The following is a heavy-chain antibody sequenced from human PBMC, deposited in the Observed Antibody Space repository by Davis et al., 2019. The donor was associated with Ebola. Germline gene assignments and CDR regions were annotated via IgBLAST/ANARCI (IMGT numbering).Heavy chain of an antibody. V-gene: IGHV4-34*01. CDR3: ARGPKRLRSLEWIYYGMDV. Sequence: GSLRLSCDVYGESFSDYYWSWIRRSPGKGLEWIGEINHSGTTNYNPSLKSRVTISLDTSKSQFSLKVNFVTAADTAVYYCARGPKRLRSLEWIYYGMDVWGKGTTVTVSS. J-gene: IGHJ6*04. D-gene: IGHD3-3*01. CDR2: INHSGTT. CDR1: GESFSDYY.